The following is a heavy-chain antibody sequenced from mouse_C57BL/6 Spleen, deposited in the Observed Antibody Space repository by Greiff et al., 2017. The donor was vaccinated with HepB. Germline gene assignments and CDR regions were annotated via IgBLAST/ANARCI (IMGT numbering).Heavy chain of an antibody. V-gene: IGHV1-69*01. CDR1: GYTFTSYW. J-gene: IGHJ2*01. CDR2: IDPSDSYT. Sequence: QVQLQQPGAELVMPGASVKLSCKASGYTFTSYWMHWVKQRPGQGLEWIGEIDPSDSYTNYNQKFKGKSTLTVDKSSSTAYMQLSSLTSEDSAVYYCARRGEFTTVVAGFDYWGRGTTLTVSS. CDR3: ARRGEFTTVVAGFDY. D-gene: IGHD1-1*01.